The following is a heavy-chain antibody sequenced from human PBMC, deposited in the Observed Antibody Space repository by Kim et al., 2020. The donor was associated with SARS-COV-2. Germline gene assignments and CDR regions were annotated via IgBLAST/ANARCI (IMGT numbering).Heavy chain of an antibody. Sequence: GGSLRLSCAASGFTFSSYAMHWVRQAPGKGLEWVAVISYDGSNKYYVDSVKGRFTISRDNSKNTLYLQMNSLRAEDTAVYYCSVAPGDGMDVWGQGTTVTVSS. J-gene: IGHJ6*02. CDR2: ISYDGSNK. V-gene: IGHV3-30*04. D-gene: IGHD6-19*01. CDR3: SVAPGDGMDV. CDR1: GFTFSSYA.